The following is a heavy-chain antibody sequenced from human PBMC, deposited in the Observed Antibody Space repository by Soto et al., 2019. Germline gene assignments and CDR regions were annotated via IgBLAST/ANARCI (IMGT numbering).Heavy chain of an antibody. D-gene: IGHD3-3*01. CDR3: AKSLDGVPVQEFDP. Sequence: QVQLVESGGGVVQPGMSLRLSCAASGFTFENFGMHWVRQAPGKGLEWVAVIAYDGSSKYYADSVKARFTISRDNSNNTLYLQMNRRRVEDTAVYFCAKSLDGVPVQEFDPRGQGTLVTVSS. V-gene: IGHV3-30*18. CDR1: GFTFENFG. CDR2: IAYDGSSK. J-gene: IGHJ5*02.